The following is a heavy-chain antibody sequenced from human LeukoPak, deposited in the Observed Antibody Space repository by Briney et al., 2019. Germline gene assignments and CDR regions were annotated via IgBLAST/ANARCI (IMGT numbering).Heavy chain of an antibody. CDR2: IYSGGST. D-gene: IGHD3-10*01. V-gene: IGHV3-66*01. J-gene: IGHJ6*03. CDR3: ARTAPEKGKLLWFGELLSTRYYYYYMDV. Sequence: GGSLRLSCAASEFSVGSNYMTWVRQAPGKGLEWVSLIYSGGSTYYADSVKGRFTISRDNSKNTLYLQMNSLRAEDTAVYYCARTAPEKGKLLWFGELLSTRYYYYYMDVWGKGTTVTISS. CDR1: EFSVGSNY.